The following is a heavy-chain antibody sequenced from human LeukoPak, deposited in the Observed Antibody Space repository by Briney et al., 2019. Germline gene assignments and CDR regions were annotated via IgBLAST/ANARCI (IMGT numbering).Heavy chain of an antibody. V-gene: IGHV3-7*01. CDR3: ARDFGFSAFDI. J-gene: IGHJ3*02. CDR2: MNHDGSEK. Sequence: PGGSLRLSCAASGFTFSSSWMNWVRQTPGKGLEWVANMNHDGSEKAYVDSVKGRFTISRDNAKNSLYLQMNSLRAEDTAVYYCARDFGFSAFDIWGQGTMVTVSS. CDR1: GFTFSSSW. D-gene: IGHD3-10*01.